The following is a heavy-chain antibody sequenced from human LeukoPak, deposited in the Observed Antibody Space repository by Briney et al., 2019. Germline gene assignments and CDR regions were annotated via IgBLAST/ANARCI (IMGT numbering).Heavy chain of an antibody. CDR2: INDSGST. Sequence: SGTLSHTCTVSGDSISSSEWFTWVRQPPGKGLEWIGEINDSGSTNYNPSLKSRVTMSVDTSKNQFSLKLSSVTAADTAVYYCARDVGRHTYYYDSSGYYYLDYWGQGTLVTVSS. J-gene: IGHJ4*02. CDR1: GDSISSSEW. CDR3: ARDVGRHTYYYDSSGYYYLDY. D-gene: IGHD3-22*01. V-gene: IGHV4-4*02.